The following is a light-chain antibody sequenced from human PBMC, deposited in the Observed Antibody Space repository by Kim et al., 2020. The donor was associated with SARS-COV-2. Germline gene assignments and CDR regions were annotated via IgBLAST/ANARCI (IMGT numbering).Light chain of an antibody. V-gene: IGKV3-20*01. J-gene: IGKJ2*01. Sequence: LSPGERAPLSCRPSQSISSIFLAWYQEKSGQAPRLLIYGASNRATGIPDRFSGSGSGTDFTLGISTLEPEDFAVYYCQQYDTSPYTFGQGTKLEI. CDR1: QSISSIF. CDR2: GAS. CDR3: QQYDTSPYT.